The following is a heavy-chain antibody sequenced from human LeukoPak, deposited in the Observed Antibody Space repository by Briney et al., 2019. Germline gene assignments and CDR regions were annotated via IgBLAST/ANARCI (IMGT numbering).Heavy chain of an antibody. CDR1: GGSFSGYY. D-gene: IGHD5-24*01. V-gene: IGHV4-34*01. CDR2: INHSGST. CDR3: ARHVGEMATSPFDY. J-gene: IGHJ4*02. Sequence: PSETLSLTCGIYGGSFSGYYWSWIRQPPGKGLEWIGEINHSGSTNYNPSLKSPVTISVDTSKNQFSLKMSCVNAADTDVYYCARHVGEMATSPFDYWGQGTLVTVSS.